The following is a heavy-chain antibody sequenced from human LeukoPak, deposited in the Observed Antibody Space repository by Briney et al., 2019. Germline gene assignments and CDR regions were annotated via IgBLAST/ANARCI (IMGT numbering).Heavy chain of an antibody. Sequence: GGSLRLSCAASGFTFSTYGMSWVRQAPGKGLEWVSVISGSGGSTYYADSVKGRFTISRDNSKNTLYLQMNSLRAEDTAVYYCARDLLGDAFDIWGQGTMVTVSS. CDR1: GFTFSTYG. J-gene: IGHJ3*02. CDR3: ARDLLGDAFDI. V-gene: IGHV3-23*01. CDR2: ISGSGGST. D-gene: IGHD2-15*01.